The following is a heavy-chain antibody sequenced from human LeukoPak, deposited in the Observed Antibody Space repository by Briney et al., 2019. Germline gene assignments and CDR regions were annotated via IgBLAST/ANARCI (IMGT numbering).Heavy chain of an antibody. J-gene: IGHJ4*02. Sequence: SETLSLTCTVSGGSISSSSYYWGWIRQPPGKGLEWIGSIYYSGSTYYNPSLKSRVTISVDTSKNQFSLKLSSVTAADTAVYYCARYGSGSYYKASGDYWGQGTLVTVSS. V-gene: IGHV4-39*07. CDR3: ARYGSGSYYKASGDY. CDR1: GGSISSSSYY. CDR2: IYYSGST. D-gene: IGHD3-10*01.